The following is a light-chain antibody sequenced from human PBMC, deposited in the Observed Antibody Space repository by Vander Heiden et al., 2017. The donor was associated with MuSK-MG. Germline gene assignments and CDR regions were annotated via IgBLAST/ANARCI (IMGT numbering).Light chain of an antibody. V-gene: IGKV1-13*02. CDR1: QGISSA. CDR3: QQWNSYHPLLT. Sequence: AIQLTQSPSSLSASVGDRVTITCRASQGISSALAWYQQKPGKAPKLLIYDASSLERGVQSRFSGSGYGTDFTLTISSRQPEDFATYYCQQWNSYHPLLTFGGGTKVEIK. J-gene: IGKJ4*01. CDR2: DAS.